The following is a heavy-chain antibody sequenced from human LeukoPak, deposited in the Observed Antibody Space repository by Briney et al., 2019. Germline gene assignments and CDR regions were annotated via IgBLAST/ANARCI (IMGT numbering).Heavy chain of an antibody. V-gene: IGHV4-34*01. CDR2: INHSGST. CDR3: ARSFSCSSTSCPLDY. J-gene: IGHJ4*02. D-gene: IGHD2-2*01. Sequence: PSETLSLTCAVYGGSFSGYYWSWIRQPPGKGLEWSGEINHSGSTNYNPSLKSRVTISVDTSKNQFSLNLSSVTAADTAVYYCARSFSCSSTSCPLDYWGQGTLVTVSS. CDR1: GGSFSGYY.